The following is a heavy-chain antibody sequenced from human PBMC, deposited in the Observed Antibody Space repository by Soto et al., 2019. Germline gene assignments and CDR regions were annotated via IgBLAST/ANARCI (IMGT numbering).Heavy chain of an antibody. CDR3: ARGGRGYSSAPRYYFDY. V-gene: IGHV1-69*01. CDR1: GGSFSSNP. CDR2: IIPIFATV. D-gene: IGHD5-18*01. Sequence: QVQLVQSGSEVKKPGSSVKVSCKASGGSFSSNPISWVRQAPGQGLEWMAGIIPIFATVHYAQKFQGRGTITADESTSNAYMELTSLRSEDTAVYFCARGGRGYSSAPRYYFDYWGQGTLVTVSS. J-gene: IGHJ4*02.